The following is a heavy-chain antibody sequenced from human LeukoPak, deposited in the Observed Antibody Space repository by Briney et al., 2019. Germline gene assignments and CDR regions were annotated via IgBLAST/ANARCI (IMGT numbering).Heavy chain of an antibody. CDR2: MNPNSGNT. Sequence: ASVKVSRKASGYTFTSYDINWVRQATGQGLEWMGWMNPNSGNTGYAQKFQGRVTMTRNTSISTAYMELSSLRSEDTAVYYCARGLYGSGSHDYWGQGTLVTVSS. V-gene: IGHV1-8*01. D-gene: IGHD3-10*01. CDR1: GYTFTSYD. CDR3: ARGLYGSGSHDY. J-gene: IGHJ4*02.